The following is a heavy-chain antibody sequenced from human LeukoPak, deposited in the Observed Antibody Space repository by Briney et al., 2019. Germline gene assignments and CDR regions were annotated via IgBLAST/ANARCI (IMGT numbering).Heavy chain of an antibody. Sequence: GGSLRLSCAASGFTVSSNYMSWVRQAPGKGLEWVSVIYSGGSTYYADPVKGRFTISRDNSKNTLYLQMNSLRAEDTAVYYCARGRYSSGWYGVDYWGQGTLVTVSS. J-gene: IGHJ4*02. V-gene: IGHV3-53*01. CDR1: GFTVSSNY. D-gene: IGHD6-19*01. CDR3: ARGRYSSGWYGVDY. CDR2: IYSGGST.